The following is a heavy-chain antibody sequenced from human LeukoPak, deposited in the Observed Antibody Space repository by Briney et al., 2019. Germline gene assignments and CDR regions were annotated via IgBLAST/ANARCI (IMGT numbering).Heavy chain of an antibody. CDR2: INHSGST. D-gene: IGHD1-20*01. CDR1: GGSFSGYY. CDR3: ARGADNWKLRPNWFDP. Sequence: PSETLSLTCAVYGGSFSGYYWSWIRQPPGKGLEWIGEINHSGSTNYNPSLKSRVTISVDTSKNQFSLKLSSVTAADTAVYYCARGADNWKLRPNWFDPWGQGTLVTVSS. J-gene: IGHJ5*02. V-gene: IGHV4-34*01.